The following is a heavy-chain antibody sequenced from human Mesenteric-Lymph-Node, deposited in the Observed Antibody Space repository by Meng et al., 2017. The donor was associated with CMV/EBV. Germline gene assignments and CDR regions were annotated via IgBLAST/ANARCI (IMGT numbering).Heavy chain of an antibody. CDR2: MNPNSGNT. D-gene: IGHD6-6*01. V-gene: IGHV1-8*01. CDR1: GYTFTSYD. J-gene: IGHJ4*02. Sequence: ASVKVSCKASGYTFTSYDINWVRQATGQGLEWMGWMNPNSGNTGYAQKFQGRVTMTRNTSISTAYMELSRLRSDDTAVYYCARVPIAARHTNFDYWGQGTLVTVSS. CDR3: ARVPIAARHTNFDY.